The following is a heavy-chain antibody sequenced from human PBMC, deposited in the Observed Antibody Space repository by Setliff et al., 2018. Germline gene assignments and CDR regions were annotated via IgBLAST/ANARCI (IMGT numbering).Heavy chain of an antibody. V-gene: IGHV3-23*01. Sequence: GGSLRLSCAASGFTFTSYAMRWVRQAPGKGLEWVSSISGSGGSTCYADSVKGRFTISRDNSNNALYLQMNSLRAEDTAIYYCAKGGYSGSHYFDYWGQGTLGTVSS. J-gene: IGHJ4*02. CDR2: ISGSGGST. CDR1: GFTFTSYA. CDR3: AKGGYSGSHYFDY. D-gene: IGHD1-26*01.